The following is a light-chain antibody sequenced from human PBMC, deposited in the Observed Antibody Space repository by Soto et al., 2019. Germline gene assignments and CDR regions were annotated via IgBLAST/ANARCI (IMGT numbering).Light chain of an antibody. CDR3: QQYNSYPLT. V-gene: IGKV1-5*03. CDR1: QSISSW. CDR2: KAS. J-gene: IGKJ4*01. Sequence: DIQMTQSPSTLSASVGDRVTITCRASQSISSWLAWYQQRPGKAPKLLIYKASSLESGVPSRFSGSGSGTEFTLTISSLQPDDFAAYYCQQYNSYPLTFGGGTKVEIK.